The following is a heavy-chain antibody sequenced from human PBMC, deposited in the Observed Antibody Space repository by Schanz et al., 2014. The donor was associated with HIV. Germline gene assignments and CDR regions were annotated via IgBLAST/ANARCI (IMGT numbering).Heavy chain of an antibody. J-gene: IGHJ5*02. CDR1: GGSLNGYY. D-gene: IGHD2-2*02. Sequence: QVQLQQWGAGLLKPSEILSLTCAVYGGSLNGYYWTWIRQPPGKGLEWIGEINHSGSTNYNPSLRSRVTRSMDTSKNQFSRNLSSVTAADTAVYYCARGIRRDCSSPSCNTGWFDPWGQGTLVTVSS. CDR2: INHSGST. CDR3: ARGIRRDCSSPSCNTGWFDP. V-gene: IGHV4-34*01.